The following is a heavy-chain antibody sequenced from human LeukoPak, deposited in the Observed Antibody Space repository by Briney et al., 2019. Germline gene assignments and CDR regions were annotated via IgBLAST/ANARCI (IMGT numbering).Heavy chain of an antibody. J-gene: IGHJ4*02. CDR3: AREFFDIVVVPAALDY. CDR2: ISYDGSNK. D-gene: IGHD2-2*01. V-gene: IGHV3-30-3*01. CDR1: GFTFSSYA. Sequence: GGSLRLPCAASGFTFSSYAMHWVRQAPGKGLEWVAVISYDGSNKYYADSVKGRFTISRDNSKNTLYLQMNSLRAEDTAVYYCAREFFDIVVVPAALDYWGPGTLVTVSS.